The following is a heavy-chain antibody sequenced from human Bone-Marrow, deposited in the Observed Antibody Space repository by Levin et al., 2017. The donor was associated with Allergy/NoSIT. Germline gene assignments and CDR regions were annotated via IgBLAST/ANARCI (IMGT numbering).Heavy chain of an antibody. Sequence: KPSETLSLTCSVSGVSISSYYWHWIRQPPGKGLEWIGYVYSNVNTNYNPSLKTRLTISLDKSKNQFSLKLHSLTAADTAVYYCATHNYTDGYNYGGNGFAIWGQGTVVSVSS. CDR2: VYSNVNT. CDR1: GVSISSYY. D-gene: IGHD5-24*01. CDR3: ATHNYTDGYNYGGNGFAI. J-gene: IGHJ3*02. V-gene: IGHV4-59*01.